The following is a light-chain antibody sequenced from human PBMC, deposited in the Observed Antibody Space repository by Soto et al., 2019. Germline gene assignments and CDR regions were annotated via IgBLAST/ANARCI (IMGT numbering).Light chain of an antibody. V-gene: IGKV1-5*01. Sequence: DIQMTQSPSPLSASLGDRVTITFRACQSISSWLAWYQQKPGKAPKLLIYDASTLESGVPSRFSGSGSGTEFTLTISSLQPDDFATYYCQQYNSSWRTFGQGTKVDIK. CDR3: QQYNSSWRT. CDR2: DAS. J-gene: IGKJ1*01. CDR1: QSISSW.